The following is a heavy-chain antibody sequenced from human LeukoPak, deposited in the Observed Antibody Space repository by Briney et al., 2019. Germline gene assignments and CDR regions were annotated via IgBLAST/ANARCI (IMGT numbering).Heavy chain of an antibody. V-gene: IGHV1-24*01. Sequence: ASGKVSCKVSGYTLTELSMHWVRQAPGKGLEWMGGFDPEDGETIYAQKFQGRVTMTEDTSTDTAYMELSSLRSEDTAVYYCATSEDYDFWSGYRYWGRGTLVTVSS. J-gene: IGHJ4*02. CDR1: GYTLTELS. CDR3: ATSEDYDFWSGYRY. D-gene: IGHD3-3*01. CDR2: FDPEDGET.